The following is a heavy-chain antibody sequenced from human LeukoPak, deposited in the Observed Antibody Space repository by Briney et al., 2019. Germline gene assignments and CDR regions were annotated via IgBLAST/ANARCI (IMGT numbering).Heavy chain of an antibody. CDR1: GFTFSSCA. Sequence: GGSLRLSCAASGFTFSSCAMSWVRQAPGKGLEWVSIIYTTGGKYYADSVKGRFTISRDNSKHTLYLQMNSLRGEDTAVYYCARGSDGWFAFDYWGQGILVTVSS. D-gene: IGHD6-19*01. V-gene: IGHV3-66*01. CDR3: ARGSDGWFAFDY. CDR2: IYTTGGK. J-gene: IGHJ4*02.